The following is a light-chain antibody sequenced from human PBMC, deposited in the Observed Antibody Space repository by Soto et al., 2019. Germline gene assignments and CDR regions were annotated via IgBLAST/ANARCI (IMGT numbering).Light chain of an antibody. V-gene: IGKV3-15*01. Sequence: EIVMTQSPVTLSVSPGERATLSCRASQSISSNLAWYQQKPGQAPRLLIYGASTRATGIPARFSGSGSGTEFTLTISSLQSEDFAVYFCQQYNNWPPRKYTFGQGTKLEIK. J-gene: IGKJ2*01. CDR3: QQYNNWPPRKYT. CDR1: QSISSN. CDR2: GAS.